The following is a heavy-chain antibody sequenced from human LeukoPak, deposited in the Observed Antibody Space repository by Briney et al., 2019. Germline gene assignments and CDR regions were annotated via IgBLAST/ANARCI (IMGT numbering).Heavy chain of an antibody. Sequence: PGGSLRLSCAASGFTFSSYWMSWVRQAPGKGLEWVANIKQDGSEKFYVDSVEGRFTISRDNARNSMYLQMNRLRADDTAVYYCARGGLTIAEATTSWYLDYWGQGTLVTVSS. J-gene: IGHJ4*02. CDR2: IKQDGSEK. D-gene: IGHD1-26*01. CDR1: GFTFSSYW. V-gene: IGHV3-7*05. CDR3: ARGGLTIAEATTSWYLDY.